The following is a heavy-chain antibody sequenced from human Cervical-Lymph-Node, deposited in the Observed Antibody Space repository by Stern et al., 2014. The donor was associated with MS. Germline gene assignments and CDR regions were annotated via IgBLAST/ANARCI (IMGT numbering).Heavy chain of an antibody. CDR1: GNTFSDYG. D-gene: IGHD2-2*01. CDR2: TSPDGSQQ. V-gene: IGHV3-30-3*01. Sequence: VQLVESGGGVVQPGRALRLSCAASGNTFSDYGMHWVRQAPGKGLEWVAVTSPDGSQQYHADSGTGRFTISRDNSKNTLSLQMDSLRVEDTAVYYCARASPGNRRGQASNIVLVPDVTPYYYYGMDVWGQGTTVTVSS. J-gene: IGHJ6*02. CDR3: ARASPGNRRGQASNIVLVPDVTPYYYYGMDV.